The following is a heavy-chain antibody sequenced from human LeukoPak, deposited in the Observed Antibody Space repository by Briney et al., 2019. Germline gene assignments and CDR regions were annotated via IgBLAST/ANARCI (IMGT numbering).Heavy chain of an antibody. CDR1: GGTFSSYA. CDR2: IIPIFGTA. V-gene: IGHV1-69*05. D-gene: IGHD4-11*01. Sequence: ASVKVSCKASGGTFSSYAISWVRQAPGQGLEWMGGIIPIFGTANYAQKFQGRVTITTDESTSTAYMELSSLRSEDTAVYYCARSLKDEYSNYRMGYWGQGTLVTVSS. CDR3: ARSLKDEYSNYRMGY. J-gene: IGHJ4*02.